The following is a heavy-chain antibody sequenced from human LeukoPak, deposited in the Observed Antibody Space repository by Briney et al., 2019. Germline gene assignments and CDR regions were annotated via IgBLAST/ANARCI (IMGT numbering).Heavy chain of an antibody. V-gene: IGHV3-23*01. J-gene: IGHJ5*02. CDR1: GFTFSSYA. CDR2: IGGRDGGT. CDR3: AKLGYCSGGSCYRWLDP. D-gene: IGHD2-15*01. Sequence: PGGSLGLSCAASGFTFSSYAMSWVRHAPGKGLEWVSTIGGRDGGTYYADSVKGRFTVSRDNSKDTLYLQVNSLRAEDTAVYYCAKLGYCSGGSCYRWLDPWGQGTLVTVSS.